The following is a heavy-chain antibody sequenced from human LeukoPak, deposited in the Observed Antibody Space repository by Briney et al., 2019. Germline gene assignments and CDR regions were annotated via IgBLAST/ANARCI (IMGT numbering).Heavy chain of an antibody. V-gene: IGHV4-39*01. D-gene: IGHD3-16*02. CDR3: ASRSSYGYVWGSYRRYYFDY. Sequence: SETLSLTCTVSGGSISSSSYYWGWIRQPPGKGLEWIGSIYYSGSTHYNPSLKSRVTISVDTSKNQFSLKLSSVTAADTAVYYCASRSSYGYVWGSYRRYYFDYWGQGTLVTVSS. CDR1: GGSISSSSYY. CDR2: IYYSGST. J-gene: IGHJ4*02.